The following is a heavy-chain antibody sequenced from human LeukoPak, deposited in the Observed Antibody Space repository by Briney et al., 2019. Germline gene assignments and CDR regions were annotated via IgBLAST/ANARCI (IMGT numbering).Heavy chain of an antibody. CDR3: ARDPGWGALDY. CDR2: INIDGSQR. V-gene: IGHV3-7*03. J-gene: IGHJ4*02. Sequence: GGSLRLSCAASGFSFSTTWMTWVRQTPGKGLELVANINIDGSQRYHADSVEGRFTISRDNVKNTLYLQMSSLRVEDTAVYYCARDPGWGALDYWGQGTLVTVSS. D-gene: IGHD3-16*01. CDR1: GFSFSTTW.